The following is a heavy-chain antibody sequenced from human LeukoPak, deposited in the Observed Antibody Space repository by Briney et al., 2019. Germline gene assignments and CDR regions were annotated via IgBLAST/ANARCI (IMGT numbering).Heavy chain of an antibody. V-gene: IGHV4-4*07. J-gene: IGHJ4*02. CDR1: GRSISSYY. Sequence: SETLSLTCIVSGRSISSYYWSWLRQPAGKGLEWIGLIYTSGSTNYNPSLKSRVTMSVDTSKNQFSLKLSSVTAADTAVYYCARWNPHLSYCGGYCFDYWGQGTLVTVSS. CDR3: ARWNPHLSYCGGYCFDY. D-gene: IGHD2-21*01. CDR2: IYTSGST.